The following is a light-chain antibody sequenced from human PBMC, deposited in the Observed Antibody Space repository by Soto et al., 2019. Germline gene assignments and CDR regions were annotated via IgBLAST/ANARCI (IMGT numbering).Light chain of an antibody. CDR1: SSNIGAGYD. CDR3: QSYDSSRSGYV. J-gene: IGLJ1*01. V-gene: IGLV1-40*01. CDR2: GNS. Sequence: QPVLTQPPSVSGAPGQRVTISCTGSSSNIGAGYDVHWYQQLPGTAPKLLIYGNSNRPSGVPDRFSGSKSGTSASLAITGLQADDEADYYCQSYDSSRSGYVFGTGTKLTVL.